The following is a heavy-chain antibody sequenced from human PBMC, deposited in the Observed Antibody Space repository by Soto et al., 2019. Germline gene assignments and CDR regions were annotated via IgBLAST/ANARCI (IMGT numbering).Heavy chain of an antibody. CDR1: GYTFTGYY. CDR2: INPNSGGT. CDR3: ARGDFHYYYYGMDV. D-gene: IGHD3-3*01. V-gene: IGHV1-2*04. J-gene: IGHJ6*02. Sequence: GASVKVSCKASGYTFTGYYMHWVRQAPGQGLEWMGWINPNSGGTNYAQKFQGWVTMTRDTSISTAYMELSRLRSDDTAVYYCARGDFHYYYYGMDVWGQGTTVTVSS.